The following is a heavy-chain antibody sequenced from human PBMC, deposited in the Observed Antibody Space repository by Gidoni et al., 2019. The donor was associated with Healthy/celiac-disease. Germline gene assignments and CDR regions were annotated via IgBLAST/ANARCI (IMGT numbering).Heavy chain of an antibody. J-gene: IGHJ4*02. V-gene: IGHV4-34*01. Sequence: QVQLQQWGAGLFKHSETLSLTCPVYGGSFSGYYWRGIRQPPGKGLEWLGEINHSGSTNYTPSLKSRVTISVDTSKNQFSLKLSSVTAADTAVYYCARETYYYDSSAPFNYWGQGTLVTVSS. CDR3: ARETYYYDSSAPFNY. D-gene: IGHD3-22*01. CDR2: INHSGST. CDR1: GGSFSGYY.